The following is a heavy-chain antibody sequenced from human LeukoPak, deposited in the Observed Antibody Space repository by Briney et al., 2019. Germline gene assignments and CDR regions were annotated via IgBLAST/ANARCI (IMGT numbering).Heavy chain of an antibody. CDR2: ISSSISYI. CDR1: GFTFSIHS. CDR3: ARDAILGYCSSTSCYHSYYMDV. V-gene: IGHV3-21*01. J-gene: IGHJ6*03. Sequence: GGSLRLSCAPSGFTFSIHSMNWVRQAPEKGLEWVSSISSSISYIYYADSVKGRFTISRENAKNSMYLQMNSLRAEDTAVYYCARDAILGYCSSTSCYHSYYMDVWGKGTTVTVSS. D-gene: IGHD2-2*01.